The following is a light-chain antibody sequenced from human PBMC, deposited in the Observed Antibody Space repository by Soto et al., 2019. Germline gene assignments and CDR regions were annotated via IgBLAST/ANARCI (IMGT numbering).Light chain of an antibody. CDR3: LQFDNSPLYT. CDR1: QSVSSSS. Sequence: EIVLTQSPGTLSLSPGERATLSCRASQSVSSSSITWYQQKPGQAPRLLIYGASTRATVIPDRFSGSGSGTDFSLTISRLEPEDFAVYYCLQFDNSPLYTFGQGTKVEIK. V-gene: IGKV3-20*01. J-gene: IGKJ2*01. CDR2: GAS.